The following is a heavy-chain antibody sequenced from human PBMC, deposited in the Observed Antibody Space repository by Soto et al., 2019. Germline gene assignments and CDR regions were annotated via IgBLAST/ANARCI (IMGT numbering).Heavy chain of an antibody. Sequence: SVKVSCKASGFTFTSSAFQWVRQARGQRLEWIGWIAVGSGYTNYAQRFQDRVTLTRDMSTATTYMKLSRLTSEDTAIYYCAADATAWQQMVPSDYWGQGTLVTVSS. V-gene: IGHV1-58*01. J-gene: IGHJ4*02. D-gene: IGHD2-8*01. CDR2: IAVGSGYT. CDR3: AADATAWQQMVPSDY. CDR1: GFTFTSSA.